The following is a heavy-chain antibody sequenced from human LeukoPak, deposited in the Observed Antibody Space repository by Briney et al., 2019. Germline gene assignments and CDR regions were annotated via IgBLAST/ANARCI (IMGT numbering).Heavy chain of an antibody. D-gene: IGHD3-10*01. CDR2: IKQDGSEK. CDR1: GFTFSSYW. Sequence: GGSLRLSCAASGFTFSSYWMSWVRQAPGKGLEWVANIKQDGSEKYYVDSVKGRFTISRDNAKNSLYLQMNSLRAEDTAVYYCARDLTASNYYGSGSCYFDYWGQGTLVTVSS. CDR3: ARDLTASNYYGSGSCYFDY. V-gene: IGHV3-7*03. J-gene: IGHJ4*02.